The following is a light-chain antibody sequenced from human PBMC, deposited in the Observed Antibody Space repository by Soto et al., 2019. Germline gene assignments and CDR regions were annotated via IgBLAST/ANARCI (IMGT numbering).Light chain of an antibody. Sequence: SYELTQPPSVSVSPGQTASITCSGDKLGDKYACWYQQKPGQSPVLVIYQDTKRPSGIPERFFGSNSGNTATLTISGTHAMDEADYYCQAWDSSTVVFGGGTKLTVL. CDR2: QDT. CDR1: KLGDKY. V-gene: IGLV3-1*01. CDR3: QAWDSSTVV. J-gene: IGLJ2*01.